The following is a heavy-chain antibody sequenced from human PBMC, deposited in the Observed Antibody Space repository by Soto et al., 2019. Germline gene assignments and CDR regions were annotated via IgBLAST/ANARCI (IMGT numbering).Heavy chain of an antibody. Sequence: QVQLQESGPGLVKPSETLSLTCTVSGGSISSYYWSWIRQPPGKGLEWIGYIYYSGSNNYNPSLKSRVTISVDTSKNQFSLKLSSVTAADTAVYYCARGDGGQCDYWGQGTLVTVSS. CDR2: IYYSGSN. CDR1: GGSISSYY. CDR3: ARGDGGQCDY. J-gene: IGHJ4*02. D-gene: IGHD3-16*01. V-gene: IGHV4-59*01.